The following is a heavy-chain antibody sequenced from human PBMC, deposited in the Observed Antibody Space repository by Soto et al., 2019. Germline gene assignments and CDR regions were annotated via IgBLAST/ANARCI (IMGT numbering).Heavy chain of an antibody. CDR3: AKEGGGSGFQLDY. D-gene: IGHD3-16*01. CDR1: GFTFSSFA. V-gene: IGHV3-23*01. Sequence: GGSLRLSCAVSGFTFSSFAMSWVRQAPGKGLEWVSAISSGGGSTYFAASVKGRFSISRDNTRNTLYLQMNRLRAEDTAIYYCAKEGGGSGFQLDYWGQGT. J-gene: IGHJ4*02. CDR2: ISSGGGST.